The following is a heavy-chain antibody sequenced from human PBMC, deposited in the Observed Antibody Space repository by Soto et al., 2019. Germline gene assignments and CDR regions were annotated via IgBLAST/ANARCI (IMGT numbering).Heavy chain of an antibody. V-gene: IGHV3-74*01. CDR2: INSDGSST. CDR1: GFTFSTYW. Sequence: PVWSLRLSCAASGFTFSTYWMHWVRQAPGKGLVWVSRINSDGSSTSYADSVKGRFTIFRDNAKNTLYLQMNSLRAEDTAMYYCTIVRCSGGSCRDAYDIWGQGTMVTVSS. CDR3: TIVRCSGGSCRDAYDI. D-gene: IGHD2-15*01. J-gene: IGHJ3*02.